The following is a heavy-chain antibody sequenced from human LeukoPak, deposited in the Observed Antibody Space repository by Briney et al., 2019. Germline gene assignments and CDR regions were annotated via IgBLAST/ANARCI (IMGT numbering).Heavy chain of an antibody. CDR3: AKGVRLRRYFDY. J-gene: IGHJ4*02. CDR2: ISGSGGST. CDR1: GFTFSSYA. V-gene: IGHV3-23*01. D-gene: IGHD3-3*01. Sequence: GGSLRLSCAASGFTFSSYAMSGVRQAPGKELECGSAISGSGGSTYYADSVKGRFTISRDNSKTTLYLQMNSLRAEDTAVYYCAKGVRLRRYFDYWGQGTLVTVSS.